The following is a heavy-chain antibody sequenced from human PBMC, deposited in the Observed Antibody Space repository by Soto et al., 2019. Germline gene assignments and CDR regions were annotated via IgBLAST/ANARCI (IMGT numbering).Heavy chain of an antibody. CDR1: GFTFSSFW. J-gene: IGHJ3*02. Sequence: ASLRLSCAPSGFTFSSFWMSWVRQAPGKGLEWMANIKQDGSEKYYVDSMKGRFTISRDNAKNSLYLQMNSLRAEDTAVYFCARGGIGYCTGESCYYTAFDIWGQGAMVTVS. D-gene: IGHD2-15*01. CDR3: ARGGIGYCTGESCYYTAFDI. V-gene: IGHV3-7*01. CDR2: IKQDGSEK.